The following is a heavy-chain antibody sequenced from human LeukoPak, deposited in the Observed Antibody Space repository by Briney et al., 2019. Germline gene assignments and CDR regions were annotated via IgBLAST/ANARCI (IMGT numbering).Heavy chain of an antibody. V-gene: IGHV1-46*01. D-gene: IGHD6-13*01. Sequence: GASVKVSCKASGYTFTSYHMHWARQAPGQGLEIMGIIKPSGGSTTYAQKFQGRVTMTRDTSTSTVYMELSSLRSEDTAVYYCAKLAAAGTAHFYFDYWGQGTLVTVSS. CDR3: AKLAAAGTAHFYFDY. J-gene: IGHJ4*02. CDR1: GYTFTSYH. CDR2: IKPSGGST.